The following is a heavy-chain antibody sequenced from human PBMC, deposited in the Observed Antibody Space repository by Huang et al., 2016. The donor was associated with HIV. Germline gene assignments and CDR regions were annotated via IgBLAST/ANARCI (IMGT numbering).Heavy chain of an antibody. CDR2: IVPILGTV. CDR3: GRSGRVGEYYVSGGYYYVSSPGDH. D-gene: IGHD3-22*01. CDR1: GGTFSRNA. V-gene: IGHV1-69*01. Sequence: QVQLVQSGAEVKKPGSSVKVSCKSSGGTFSRNAISWVRQAPGQGLEWIGCIVPILGTVNCAQTIQGRDRITADESGRVGYMEQSSLRSEDAGIYFCGRSGRVGEYYVSGGYYYVSSPGDHWGQGTLITVSS. J-gene: IGHJ4*02.